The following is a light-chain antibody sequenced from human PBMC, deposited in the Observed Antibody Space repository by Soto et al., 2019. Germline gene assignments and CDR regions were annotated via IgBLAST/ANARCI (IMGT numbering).Light chain of an antibody. V-gene: IGKV1-39*01. J-gene: IGKJ2*01. Sequence: DIQMTQSPSSLSASVGDRVTITCRASQSISSYLNWYQQKPGKAPKLLIYAASSLQSGVPSRFSGRGYGTDFTLTISSLQPEDFATYYCHKSYSTHYTFGQGTKLEIK. CDR2: AAS. CDR1: QSISSY. CDR3: HKSYSTHYT.